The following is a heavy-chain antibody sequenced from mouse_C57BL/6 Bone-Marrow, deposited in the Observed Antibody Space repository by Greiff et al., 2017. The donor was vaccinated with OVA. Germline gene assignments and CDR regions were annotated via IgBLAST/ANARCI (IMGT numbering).Heavy chain of an antibody. V-gene: IGHV1-81*01. CDR1: GHTFTSYG. CDR2: IYPRSGNT. CDR3: AREGYYYGSSSFAY. D-gene: IGHD1-1*01. Sequence: VQLQQSGAELARPGASVKLSCKASGHTFTSYGISWVKQRTGQGLEWIGEIYPRSGNTYYNEKFKGKATLTADKSSSTAYMELRSLTSEDSAVYFCAREGYYYGSSSFAYWGQGTLVTVSA. J-gene: IGHJ3*01.